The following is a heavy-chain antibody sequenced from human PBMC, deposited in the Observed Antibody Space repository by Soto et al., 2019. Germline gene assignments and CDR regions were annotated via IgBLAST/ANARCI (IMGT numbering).Heavy chain of an antibody. V-gene: IGHV3-23*01. CDR2: ISGSGGST. Sequence: GGSLRLSCAASGFTFSSYAMSWVRQAPGKGLEWVSAISGSGGSTYYADSVKGRFTISRDNSKNTLYLQMNSLRAEDTAVYYCAKGGYQLLEGNDAFDIWGQGTMVTVSS. J-gene: IGHJ3*02. CDR3: AKGGYQLLEGNDAFDI. CDR1: GFTFSSYA. D-gene: IGHD2-2*01.